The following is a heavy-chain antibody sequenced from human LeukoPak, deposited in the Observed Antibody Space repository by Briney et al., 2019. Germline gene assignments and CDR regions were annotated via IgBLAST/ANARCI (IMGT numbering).Heavy chain of an antibody. CDR3: ARESNWNDRPFDY. J-gene: IGHJ4*02. Sequence: GGSLRLSCAASGFTFSDYYMSWIRQAPGKGLEWVSYISSSGSTIYYADSVKGRFTISRDNAKNSLYLQMNSLRAEDTAVYYCARESNWNDRPFDYWGQGTLVTVSS. D-gene: IGHD1-20*01. CDR1: GFTFSDYY. V-gene: IGHV3-11*01. CDR2: ISSSGSTI.